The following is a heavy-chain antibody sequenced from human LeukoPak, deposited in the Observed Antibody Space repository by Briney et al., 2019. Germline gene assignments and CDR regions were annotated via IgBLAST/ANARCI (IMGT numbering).Heavy chain of an antibody. CDR3: ATLNYGDYVWAYYYMDV. CDR2: IRYDGSNK. Sequence: GGSLRLYCAASGFTFSSYGMHWVRQAPGKGLEWVAFIRYDGSNKYYADSVKGRFTISRDNSKNTLYLQMNSLTAEATAVYYGATLNYGDYVWAYYYMDVWGKGTTVTVSS. V-gene: IGHV3-30*02. J-gene: IGHJ6*03. D-gene: IGHD4-17*01. CDR1: GFTFSSYG.